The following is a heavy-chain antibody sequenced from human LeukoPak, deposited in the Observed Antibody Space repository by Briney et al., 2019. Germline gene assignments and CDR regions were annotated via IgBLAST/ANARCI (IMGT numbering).Heavy chain of an antibody. V-gene: IGHV3-33*01. J-gene: IGHJ3*01. Sequence: GRSLRLSCAASGFTFSSSGMHWVRQAPGKGLEWVAVIWYDGSNEYYADAVKGRFIISRDNSKNTVHLQMNSLRVEDTSVYYCAREISMFVNAFDLWGQGTLVAVSS. CDR2: IWYDGSNE. D-gene: IGHD3-10*02. CDR3: AREISMFVNAFDL. CDR1: GFTFSSSG.